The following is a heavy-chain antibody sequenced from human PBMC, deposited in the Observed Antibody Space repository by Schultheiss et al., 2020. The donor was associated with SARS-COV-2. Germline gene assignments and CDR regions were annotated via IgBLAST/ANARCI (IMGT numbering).Heavy chain of an antibody. V-gene: IGHV3-30*03. CDR1: GFTFSSYG. Sequence: GESLKISCAASGFTFSSYGMHWVRQAPGKGLEWVAVISYDGSNKYYADSVKGRFTISRDNSKNTLYLQMNSLRAEDTAVYYCARGPVEGRFYFDYWGQGTLVTVSS. CDR2: ISYDGSNK. CDR3: ARGPVEGRFYFDY. J-gene: IGHJ4*02.